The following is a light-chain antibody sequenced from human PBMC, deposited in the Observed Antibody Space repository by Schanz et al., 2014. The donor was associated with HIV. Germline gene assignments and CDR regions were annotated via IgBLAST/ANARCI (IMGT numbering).Light chain of an antibody. CDR1: SSNIGSSA. J-gene: IGLJ3*02. CDR2: GNN. V-gene: IGLV1-44*01. Sequence: QSVLTQPPSASGTPGQRVTISCSGSSSNIGSSAVNWYQQLPGTAPKLLIYGNNQRPSGVPDRFSGSKSGNTASLTVSGLQAEDEADYYCNSYVGNSVWVFRGGTKLTVL. CDR3: NSYVGNSVWV.